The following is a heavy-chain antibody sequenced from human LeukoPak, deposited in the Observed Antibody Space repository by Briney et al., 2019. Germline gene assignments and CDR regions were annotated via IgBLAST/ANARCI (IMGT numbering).Heavy chain of an antibody. CDR1: GYSISSGYY. CDR3: ALVGRDGYNS. D-gene: IGHD5-24*01. V-gene: IGHV4-38-2*02. CDR2: IYHSGST. Sequence: PSETLSLTCTVSGYSISSGYYWGWIRQPPGKGLEWIGSIYHSGSTYYNPSLKSRVTISVDTSKNQFSLKLSSATAADTAVYYCALVGRDGYNSWGQGTLVTVSS. J-gene: IGHJ4*02.